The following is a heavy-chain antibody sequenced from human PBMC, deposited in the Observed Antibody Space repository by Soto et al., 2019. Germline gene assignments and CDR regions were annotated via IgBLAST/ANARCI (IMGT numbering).Heavy chain of an antibody. V-gene: IGHV4-4*02. CDR2: IYHSGST. CDR3: ARRGYYDSGGFLS. D-gene: IGHD3-22*01. J-gene: IGHJ5*02. CDR1: GGSISSSNW. Sequence: SETLSLTCAVSGGSISSSNWWSWVRQPPGKGLEWIGEIYHSGSTNYNPSLKSRVTISVDKSKNQFSLKLSSVTAADTAVYYCARRGYYDSGGFLSWGQGTLVTVYS.